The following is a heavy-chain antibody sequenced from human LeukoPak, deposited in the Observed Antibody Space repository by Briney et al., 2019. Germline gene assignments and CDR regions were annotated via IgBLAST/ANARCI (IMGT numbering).Heavy chain of an antibody. CDR1: VFTFSYYW. CDR2: ISCDGSDT. CDR3: LRDIYTGTNGYMGQGWFDP. Sequence: GGSLRLSCAASVFTFSYYWIHWVRHAPGKGLVWVAHISCDGSDTIYADSVKRRFTISRDNAKNTVYLQMNSLRAENTAVYYFLRDIYTGTNGYMGQGWFDPWGQGTLVTVSS. J-gene: IGHJ5*02. V-gene: IGHV3-74*01. D-gene: IGHD1-1*01.